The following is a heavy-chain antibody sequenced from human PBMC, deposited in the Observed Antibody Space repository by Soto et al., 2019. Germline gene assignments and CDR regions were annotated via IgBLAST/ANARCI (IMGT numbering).Heavy chain of an antibody. CDR2: VNPANGYT. V-gene: IGHV1-3*01. J-gene: IGHJ1*01. CDR1: GYTFSTYA. Sequence: QVQLVQSGAEVKRPGASVKVSCKASGYTFSTYAIHWVRQAPGQRHEWMGWVNPANGYTKYSHKFQGRVTISTNTSATTAYMEMTSLNSDDTAVYYCAIDSEWLTLGAECFQYWGQGTLVTVSS. CDR3: AIDSEWLTLGAECFQY. D-gene: IGHD6-19*01.